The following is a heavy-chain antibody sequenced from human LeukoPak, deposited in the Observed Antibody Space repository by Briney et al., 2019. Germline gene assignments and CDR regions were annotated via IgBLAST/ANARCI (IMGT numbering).Heavy chain of an antibody. CDR3: ARAYDGPQDVRYFDSSPHFDY. CDR2: IYYSGST. Sequence: PSETLSLTCTVSGGSISSYYWSWIRQPPGKGLEWIGYIYYSGSTYYNPSLKSRVTISVDTSKNQFSLKLSSVTAADTAVYYCARAYDGPQDVRYFDSSPHFDYWGQGTLVTVSS. V-gene: IGHV4-30-4*08. CDR1: GGSISSYY. J-gene: IGHJ4*02. D-gene: IGHD3-9*01.